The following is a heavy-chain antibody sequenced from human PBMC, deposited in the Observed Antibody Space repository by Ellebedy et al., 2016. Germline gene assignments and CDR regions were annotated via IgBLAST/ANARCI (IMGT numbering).Heavy chain of an antibody. J-gene: IGHJ4*02. CDR2: IYHSGST. V-gene: IGHV4-38-2*02. Sequence: SETLSLTCTVSGYSISSGYYWGWIRPPPGKGLEWIGSIYHSGSTYYNPSLKSRVTISVDTSKNQFSLKLSSVTAADTAVYYCARGGRSLRYFDWSSQESDYFDYWGQGTLVTVSS. CDR1: GYSISSGYY. D-gene: IGHD3-9*01. CDR3: ARGGRSLRYFDWSSQESDYFDY.